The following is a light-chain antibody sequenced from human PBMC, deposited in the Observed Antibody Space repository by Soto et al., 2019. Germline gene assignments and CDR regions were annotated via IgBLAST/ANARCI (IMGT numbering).Light chain of an antibody. CDR3: QSYDDSLSGSGV. CDR2: SFN. J-gene: IGLJ1*01. V-gene: IGLV1-40*01. Sequence: QSVLTQPPSVSGAPGQTVTISCTGSRSNIGAGYDIHWYQFLPGTAPKLLLYSFNKRPSGIPDRFSGSKSGTSASLAITGLQPEDEAHYYCQSYDDSLSGSGVFGTGTKVTVL. CDR1: RSNIGAGYD.